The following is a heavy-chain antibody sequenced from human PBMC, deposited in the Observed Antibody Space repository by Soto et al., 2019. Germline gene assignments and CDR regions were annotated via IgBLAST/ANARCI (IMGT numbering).Heavy chain of an antibody. CDR3: ARASPWGFELLVDY. Sequence: SQTLSLTCAISGDSVSSNSAAWNWIRQSPSRGLEWLGRTYYRSKWYNDYAVSVKSRITINPDTSKSQFSLQLNSVTPEDTAVYYCARASPWGFELLVDYWGQGTLVTVSS. V-gene: IGHV6-1*01. CDR2: TYYRSKWYN. D-gene: IGHD1-7*01. CDR1: GDSVSSNSAA. J-gene: IGHJ4*02.